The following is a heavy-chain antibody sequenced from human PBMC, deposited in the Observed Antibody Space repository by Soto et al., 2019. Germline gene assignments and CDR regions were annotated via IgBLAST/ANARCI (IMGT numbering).Heavy chain of an antibody. V-gene: IGHV4-59*11. CDR3: ARDAGGPYDH. J-gene: IGHJ4*02. D-gene: IGHD2-15*01. CDR2: IYYSGST. CDR1: GGSISLHY. Sequence: SETLSLTCSVSGGSISLHYWSWIRQPPGKGLEWIGFIYYSGSTTYNPSLNSRVTISADTSNNQFSLRLASVTAADTAVYYCARDAGGPYDHWGQGTLVTVSS.